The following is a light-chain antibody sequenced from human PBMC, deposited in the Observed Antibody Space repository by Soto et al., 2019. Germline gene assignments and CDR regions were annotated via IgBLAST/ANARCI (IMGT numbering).Light chain of an antibody. J-gene: IGKJ5*01. CDR3: QQYNNWPIT. CDR2: GAS. CDR1: QSVGDN. Sequence: VMTQSPATLSVSPGEGVTLSCRSSQSVGDNLAWFQQKPGQGPRLLIYGASTRATGIPVRFSGSGSETDFTLTISSLRSEDSAVYLCQQYNNWPITFGQGARLE. V-gene: IGKV3-15*01.